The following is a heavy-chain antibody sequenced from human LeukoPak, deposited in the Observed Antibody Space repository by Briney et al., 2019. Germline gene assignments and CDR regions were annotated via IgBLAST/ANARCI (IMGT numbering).Heavy chain of an antibody. V-gene: IGHV4-39*01. J-gene: IGHJ4*02. Sequence: PSETLSLTCAVSGGSISSGGYYWGWIRQPPGKGLEWIGSIYYSGSTYYNPSLKSRVTISVDTSKNQFSLKLSSVTAADTAVYYCARQLGYCSSTSCYADKVDYWGQGTLVTVSS. CDR2: IYYSGST. CDR3: ARQLGYCSSTSCYADKVDY. CDR1: GGSISSGGYY. D-gene: IGHD2-2*01.